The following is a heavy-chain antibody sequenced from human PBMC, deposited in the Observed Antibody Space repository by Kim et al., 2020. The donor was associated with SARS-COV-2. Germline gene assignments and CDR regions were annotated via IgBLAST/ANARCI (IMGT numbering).Heavy chain of an antibody. D-gene: IGHD1-26*01. CDR3: ARQRRTSGNYDFDH. CDR1: GGSISSSSFY. CDR2: IHHTGST. Sequence: SETLSLTCTVSGGSISSSSFYWGWIRQPPGKGLEWIGNIHHTGSTYYTPSLKSRVTISVDTSKNQFALKLSSVSAADTAVYYCARQRRTSGNYDFDHWGQGTLVTVSS. V-gene: IGHV4-39*01. J-gene: IGHJ4*02.